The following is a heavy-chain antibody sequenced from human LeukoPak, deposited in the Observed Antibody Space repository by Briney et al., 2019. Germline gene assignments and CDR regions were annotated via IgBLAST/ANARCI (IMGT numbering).Heavy chain of an antibody. CDR3: ARGLGYCSGGSCYPTMGFDY. D-gene: IGHD2-15*01. V-gene: IGHV4-34*01. CDR1: GGSFSGYY. CDR2: INHSGST. Sequence: SETLSLTCAVYGGSFSGYYWCWIRQPPGKGLEWIGEINHSGSTNYNPSLKSRVTISVDTSKNQFSLKLSSVTAADTAVYYCARGLGYCSGGSCYPTMGFDYWGQGTLVTASS. J-gene: IGHJ4*02.